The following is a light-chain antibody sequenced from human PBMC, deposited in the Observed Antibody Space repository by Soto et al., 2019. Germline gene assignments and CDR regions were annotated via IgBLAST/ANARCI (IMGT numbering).Light chain of an antibody. CDR3: QQYNRYPYT. CDR2: QAS. J-gene: IGKJ2*01. Sequence: DIQMTQSPSTLSASVGDRVTITCRASQSISSWLAWYQQKQGKAPKLLIYQASSLESGVPSRFSGSGSGTEFTLTISSLQPDDFATYYCQQYNRYPYTFGQGTKLEI. V-gene: IGKV1-5*03. CDR1: QSISSW.